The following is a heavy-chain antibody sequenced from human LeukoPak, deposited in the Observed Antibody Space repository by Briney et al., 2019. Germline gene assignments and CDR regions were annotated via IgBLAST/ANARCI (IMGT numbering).Heavy chain of an antibody. V-gene: IGHV4-4*09. Sequence: PSETLSLTCTVSGGSISTYYWTWIRQPPGKGLEWIGYIYTGGGTNYNPSLKSRVTISVDAPKNQFSLRLTSVTAADTAVYYCAKMTVGSYIDYWGQGTLVTVSS. CDR2: IYTGGGT. D-gene: IGHD3-10*01. CDR3: AKMTVGSYIDY. J-gene: IGHJ4*02. CDR1: GGSISTYY.